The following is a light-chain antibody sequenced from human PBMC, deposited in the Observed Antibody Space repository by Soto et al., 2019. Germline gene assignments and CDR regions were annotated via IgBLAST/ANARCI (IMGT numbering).Light chain of an antibody. CDR2: RNN. CDR1: SSNIGSNY. V-gene: IGLV1-47*01. CDR3: AAWDDSLSVV. Sequence: QSVLTQPPSASGTPGQRGTISCSGSSSNIGSNYVYWYQQFPGTAPKLLIYRNNQRPSGVPDRFSGSKSGTSASLAISGLRSEDEADYYCAAWDDSLSVVFGGGTKLTVL. J-gene: IGLJ2*01.